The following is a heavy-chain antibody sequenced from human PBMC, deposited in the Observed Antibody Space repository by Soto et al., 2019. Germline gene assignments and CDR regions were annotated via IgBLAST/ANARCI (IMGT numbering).Heavy chain of an antibody. Sequence: QVQLQQWGAGLLKPSETLSLTCAVYGGSFSGYYWSWIRQPPGKGLEWIGEINHSGSTNYNPSLTSRVTISVDKSKNQLSLQISSVTAAHTAVYYCAIGQMTTVLGWFDPCGQGTLVTVSS. D-gene: IGHD4-17*01. CDR2: INHSGST. V-gene: IGHV4-34*01. CDR1: GGSFSGYY. J-gene: IGHJ5*02. CDR3: AIGQMTTVLGWFDP.